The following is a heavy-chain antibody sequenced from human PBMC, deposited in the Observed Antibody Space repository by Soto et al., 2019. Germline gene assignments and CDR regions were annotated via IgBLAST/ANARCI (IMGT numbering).Heavy chain of an antibody. V-gene: IGHV4-4*07. D-gene: IGHD5-12*01. CDR3: AREGGYLDASGSGVYHYYGVDV. CDR1: GGSISKYY. Sequence: SETLSLTCSVSGGSISKYYWSWFRQPAGKGLEWIGRADSSGSTSYAPSLKSRVTVSVDTSKNQFSLRMASVTAADTAVYYCAREGGYLDASGSGVYHYYGVDVWGQGTTVTVSS. J-gene: IGHJ6*02. CDR2: ADSSGST.